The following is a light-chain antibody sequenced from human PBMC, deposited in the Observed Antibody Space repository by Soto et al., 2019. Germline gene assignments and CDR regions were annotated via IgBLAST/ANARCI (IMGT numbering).Light chain of an antibody. J-gene: IGKJ5*01. CDR3: QHYVSSAFC. CDR2: GAS. Sequence: TELKKVADGIYVYPGERGTIYRRVSQSVANSHVAWNRQRRGLPPRLRISGASSRATCIPDRFSGSGSGTDCTQTDCRLELRDFQAYYCQHYVSSAFCFGGGTRLDIK. V-gene: IGKV3-20*01. CDR1: QSVANSH.